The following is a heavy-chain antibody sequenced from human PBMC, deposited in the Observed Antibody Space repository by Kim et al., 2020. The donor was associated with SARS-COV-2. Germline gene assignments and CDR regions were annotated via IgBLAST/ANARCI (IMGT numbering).Heavy chain of an antibody. D-gene: IGHD3-10*01. V-gene: IGHV1-46*01. CDR3: ARVISLGFGELHFDY. J-gene: IGHJ4*02. Sequence: AQKFQGRVTMTRDTSTSTVYMELSSLRSEDTAVYYCARVISLGFGELHFDYWGQGTLVTVSS.